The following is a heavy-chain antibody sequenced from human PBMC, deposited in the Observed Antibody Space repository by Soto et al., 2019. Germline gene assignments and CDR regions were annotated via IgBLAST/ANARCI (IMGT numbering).Heavy chain of an antibody. Sequence: SETLSLTCTVSGGSISSSSYYWGWIRQPPGKGLEWIGSIYYSGSTYYNPSLKSRVTISVDTSKNQFSLKLSSVTAADTAVYYCARHLNYDFWSGYSHFDYWGQGTLVTVSS. D-gene: IGHD3-3*01. CDR1: GGSISSSSYY. CDR2: IYYSGST. J-gene: IGHJ4*02. CDR3: ARHLNYDFWSGYSHFDY. V-gene: IGHV4-39*01.